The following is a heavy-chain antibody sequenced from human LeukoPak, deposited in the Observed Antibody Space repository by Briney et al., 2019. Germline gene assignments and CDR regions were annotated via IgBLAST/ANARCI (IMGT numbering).Heavy chain of an antibody. J-gene: IGHJ4*02. V-gene: IGHV3-23*01. CDR2: ICGSDASR. CDR1: GFTFSTYA. D-gene: IGHD2-2*01. CDR3: AKGGSPSCYSSSGY. Sequence: PGRSLRLSCAASGFTFSTYAISWVRQAPGKGLDWGSAICGSDASRYYADSVKGRFTISRDNSKNTLYLQMNSLRGEDTAVYYCAKGGSPSCYSSSGYWGQGTLVTVSS.